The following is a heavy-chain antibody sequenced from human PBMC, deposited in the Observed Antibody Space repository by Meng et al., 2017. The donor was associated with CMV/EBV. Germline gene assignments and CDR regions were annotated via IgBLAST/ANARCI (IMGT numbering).Heavy chain of an antibody. CDR1: GFTFSDYY. CDR3: ARGVGNIVVVPAATYGMDV. CDR2: ISNSGNTI. V-gene: IGHV3-11*01. J-gene: IGHJ6*02. D-gene: IGHD2-2*01. Sequence: GESLKISCAASGFTFSDYYMSWIRQAPGRGLEWVSYISNSGNTIYYADSVKGRFTISRDNSKNTLYLQMNSLRAEDTALYYCARGVGNIVVVPAATYGMDVWGQGTTVTVSS.